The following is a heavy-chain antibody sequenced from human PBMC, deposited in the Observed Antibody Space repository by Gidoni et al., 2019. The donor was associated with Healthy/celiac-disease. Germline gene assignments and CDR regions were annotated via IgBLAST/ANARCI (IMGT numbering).Heavy chain of an antibody. CDR1: GGSISSYY. V-gene: IGHV4-59*08. CDR2: IYYSGST. D-gene: IGHD3-10*01. Sequence: QVQLQESGPGLVKPSETLSLTCTVSGGSISSYYWRWIRQPPGKGLEWIGYIYYSGSTNYNPSLKSRVTISVDTSKNQFSLKLSSVTAADTAVYYCARRRFGELDWYFDLWGRGTLVTVSS. J-gene: IGHJ2*01. CDR3: ARRRFGELDWYFDL.